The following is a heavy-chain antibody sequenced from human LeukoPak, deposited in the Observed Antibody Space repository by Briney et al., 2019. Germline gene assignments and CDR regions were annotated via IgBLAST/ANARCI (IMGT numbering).Heavy chain of an antibody. CDR1: GFTFSSYG. Sequence: GGSLRLSCAASGFTFSSYGMHWVRQAPGKGLEWVSYISSSSSTIYYADSVKGRFTIPRDNAKNSLYLQMNSLRAEDTAVYYCARAQGGSGSSHYGMDVWGQGTTVTVSS. V-gene: IGHV3-48*04. CDR3: ARAQGGSGSSHYGMDV. D-gene: IGHD3-10*01. J-gene: IGHJ6*02. CDR2: ISSSSSTI.